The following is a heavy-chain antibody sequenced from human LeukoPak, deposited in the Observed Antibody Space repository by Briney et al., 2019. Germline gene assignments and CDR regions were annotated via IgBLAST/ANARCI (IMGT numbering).Heavy chain of an antibody. D-gene: IGHD4-17*01. V-gene: IGHV3-49*04. CDR2: IRSKAYGGTT. Sequence: GRSLRLSCTASGFTFGDYAMSWVRQAPGKGLEWVGFIRSKAYGGTTEYAASVKGRFTISRDDSKSIAYLQMNSLKTGDTAVYYCTRVGRKGTVTTWGYWGQGTLVTVSS. J-gene: IGHJ4*02. CDR3: TRVGRKGTVTTWGY. CDR1: GFTFGDYA.